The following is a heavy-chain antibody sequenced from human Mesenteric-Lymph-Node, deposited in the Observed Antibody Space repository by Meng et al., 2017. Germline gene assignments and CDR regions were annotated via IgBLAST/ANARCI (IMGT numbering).Heavy chain of an antibody. J-gene: IGHJ4*02. CDR3: ARGRGYGDYGSLY. D-gene: IGHD4-17*01. Sequence: LQLEESGSGLVKPSQTLSLTCAVSGGSISSGGYSWSWIRQPPGKGLEWIGHIYHSGNTYYNPSLKSRVTMSVDRSKNQFSLKLSSVTAADTAVYYCARGRGYGDYGSLYWGQGTLVTVSS. V-gene: IGHV4-30-2*01. CDR1: GGSISSGGYS. CDR2: IYHSGNT.